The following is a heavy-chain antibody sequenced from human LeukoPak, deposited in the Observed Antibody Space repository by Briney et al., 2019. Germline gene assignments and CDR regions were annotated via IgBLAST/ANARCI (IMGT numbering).Heavy chain of an antibody. CDR1: GGTFISYA. Sequence: ASVKVSCTASGGTFISYAISWVRQAPGQGLEWMGGIIPIFGTANYAQKFQGRVTITADESTSTAYMELSSLRSEDTAVYYCARGGDGYVLDYWGQGTLVTVSS. CDR3: ARGGDGYVLDY. CDR2: IIPIFGTA. V-gene: IGHV1-69*13. J-gene: IGHJ4*02. D-gene: IGHD5-24*01.